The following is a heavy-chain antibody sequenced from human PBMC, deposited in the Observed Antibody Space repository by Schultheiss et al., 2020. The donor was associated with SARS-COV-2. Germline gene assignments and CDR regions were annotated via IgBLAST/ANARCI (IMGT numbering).Heavy chain of an antibody. J-gene: IGHJ6*02. V-gene: IGHV1-69*01. D-gene: IGHD6-13*01. CDR2: IIPIFGTA. Sequence: GGSLRLSCKASGGTFSSYAISWVRQAPGQGLEWMGGIIPIFGTANYAQKFQGRVTITADESTSTAYMELSSLRSEDTAVYYCARGGSSWYGSGGMDVWGQGTTVTVSS. CDR3: ARGGSSWYGSGGMDV. CDR1: GGTFSSYA.